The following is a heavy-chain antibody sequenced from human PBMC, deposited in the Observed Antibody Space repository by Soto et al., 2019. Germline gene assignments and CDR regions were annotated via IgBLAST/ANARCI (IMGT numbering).Heavy chain of an antibody. CDR1: GGSLTDYY. CDR3: ARLGAFYQSLDP. V-gene: IGHV4-34*01. J-gene: IGHJ5*02. Sequence: SETLSLTCAVYGGSLTDYYWPWIREPPGKGLEWVGEINYSANTNYNPSLESRVTISLETSKSQISLRLSSVTAADTAVYYCARLGAFYQSLDPWGPGTLVTVSS. CDR2: INYSANT. D-gene: IGHD3-3*02.